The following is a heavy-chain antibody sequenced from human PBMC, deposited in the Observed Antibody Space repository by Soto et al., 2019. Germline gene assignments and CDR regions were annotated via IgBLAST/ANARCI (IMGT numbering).Heavy chain of an antibody. CDR2: VNPSSGNA. D-gene: IGHD1-1*01. V-gene: IGHV1-8*01. J-gene: IGHJ4*02. CDR1: GYTFNSHD. CDR3: ARIVGGAGTRLDY. Sequence: QVQLVQSGAEVKKPGASVKVSCKASGYTFNSHDISWVRQATGQGLEWMGWVNPSSGNAGYEQKFQGRVALTTNTSISPAYVEVSSLKSEDTAIYYCARIVGGAGTRLDYWGQGTLVTVSS.